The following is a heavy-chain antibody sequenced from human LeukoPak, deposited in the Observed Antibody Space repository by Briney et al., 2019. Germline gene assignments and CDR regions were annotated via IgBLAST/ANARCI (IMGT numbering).Heavy chain of an antibody. CDR3: ARVQSINYYYYYYMDV. J-gene: IGHJ6*03. CDR2: INHSGST. Sequence: SETLSLTCAVYGGTFSGYYWSWIRQPPGKGLEWIGEINHSGSTNYNPSLKSRVTISVDTSKNQFSLKLSSVTAADTAVYYCARVQSINYYYYYYMDVWGKGTTVTVSS. CDR1: GGTFSGYY. V-gene: IGHV4-34*01. D-gene: IGHD5-24*01.